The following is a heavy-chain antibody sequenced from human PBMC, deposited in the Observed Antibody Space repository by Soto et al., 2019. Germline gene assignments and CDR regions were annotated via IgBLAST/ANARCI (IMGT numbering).Heavy chain of an antibody. D-gene: IGHD2-21*02. CDR3: ARDLWGYCGTDCYPLDV. J-gene: IGHJ6*02. CDR1: GYTFTSYD. Sequence: GASVKVSCTASGYTFTSYDINWVRQATGQGPEWMGWMNPNSGDTHYAQTFQGRVTMTRNTSISTAYMELSSLRSEDTAMYYCARDLWGYCGTDCYPLDVWGQGTTVTVSS. V-gene: IGHV1-8*01. CDR2: MNPNSGDT.